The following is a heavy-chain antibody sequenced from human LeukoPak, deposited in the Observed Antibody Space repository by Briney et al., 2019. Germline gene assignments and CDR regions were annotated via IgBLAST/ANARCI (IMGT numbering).Heavy chain of an antibody. J-gene: IGHJ5*02. D-gene: IGHD3-3*01. Sequence: ASVKVSCKASGYTFTSYDINWVRQATGQGLEWMGWMNPNSGNTGYAQKFQGRVTMTRNTSISTAYMELSSLRSEDTAVYYCARDLGFLEWSIMEYNWFDPWGQGTLVTVSS. CDR2: MNPNSGNT. V-gene: IGHV1-8*01. CDR1: GYTFTSYD. CDR3: ARDLGFLEWSIMEYNWFDP.